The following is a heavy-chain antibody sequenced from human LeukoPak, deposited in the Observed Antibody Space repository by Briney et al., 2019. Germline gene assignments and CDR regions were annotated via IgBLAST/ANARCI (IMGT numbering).Heavy chain of an antibody. CDR2: IYYSGST. CDR1: GGSISSSSYY. J-gene: IGHJ6*02. Sequence: SETLSLTCTVSGGSISSSSYYWGWIRQPPGKGLEWIGSIYYSGSTYYNPSLKSRVTISVDTSKNQFSLKLSSVTAADTAVYYCARGPRYDSGWYLGNYYYYYGMDVWGQGTTVTVSS. CDR3: ARGPRYDSGWYLGNYYYYYGMDV. V-gene: IGHV4-39*01. D-gene: IGHD6-19*01.